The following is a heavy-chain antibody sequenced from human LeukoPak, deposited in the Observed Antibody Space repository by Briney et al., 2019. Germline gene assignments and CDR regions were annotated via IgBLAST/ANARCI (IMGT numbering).Heavy chain of an antibody. CDR2: IYSGGRT. J-gene: IGHJ6*02. V-gene: IGHV3-53*01. CDR1: GFTVSSNY. CDR3: AREGFGRYCSSTSCFSVTYGMDV. Sequence: PGGSLRLSCAASGFTVSSNYMSWVRQAPGKGLEWVSVIYSGGRTYYADSVKGRFTISRDNSKNTLYLQMNSLRAEDTAVYYCAREGFGRYCSSTSCFSVTYGMDVWGQGTTVTVSS. D-gene: IGHD2-2*01.